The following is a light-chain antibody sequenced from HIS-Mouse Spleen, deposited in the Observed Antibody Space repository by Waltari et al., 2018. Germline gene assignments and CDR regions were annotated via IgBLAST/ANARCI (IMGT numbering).Light chain of an antibody. CDR2: DAS. Sequence: DIQMTQSPSSLSASVGDRVTITRQASQDISNYLNWYQQKPGKAPKLLIYDASNLETGVPSRFSGSGSGTDFTFTISSLQPEDIATYYCQQYDNPMYTFGQGTKLEIK. CDR1: QDISNY. CDR3: QQYDNPMYT. J-gene: IGKJ2*01. V-gene: IGKV1-33*01.